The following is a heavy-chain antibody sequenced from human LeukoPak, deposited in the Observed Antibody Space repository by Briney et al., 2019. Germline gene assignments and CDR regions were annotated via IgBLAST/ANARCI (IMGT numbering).Heavy chain of an antibody. CDR3: ARTGSLRGNFDY. CDR2: LNPRSGDT. Sequence: GASVKVSCKASGYTFTDYYVHWVRQAPGQGLEWMGWLNPRSGDTEYAQKFRGRVTMTRDPSISTAYMDLSSLTSDDTAVYYCARTGSLRGNFDYWGQGTLVTVSS. CDR1: GYTFTDYY. D-gene: IGHD3-10*01. J-gene: IGHJ4*02. V-gene: IGHV1-2*02.